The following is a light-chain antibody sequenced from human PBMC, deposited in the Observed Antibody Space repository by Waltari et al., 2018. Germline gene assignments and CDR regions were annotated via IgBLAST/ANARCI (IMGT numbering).Light chain of an antibody. CDR3: CSFTSTSTWV. J-gene: IGLJ3*02. CDR2: DFS. Sequence: QSALTQPASVSGSPGQSITISCTGTTSDLGGYNYVSWYQQHPGKAPKLILYDFSSRPSGVSNRFSGSKSGNTASLTISGLQAEDEADYYCCSFTSTSTWVFGGGTKLTVL. V-gene: IGLV2-14*01. CDR1: TSDLGGYNY.